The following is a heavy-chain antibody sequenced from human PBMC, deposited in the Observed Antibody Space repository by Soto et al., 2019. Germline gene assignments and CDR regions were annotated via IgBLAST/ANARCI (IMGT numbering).Heavy chain of an antibody. CDR1: GGSISSGGYY. J-gene: IGHJ4*02. V-gene: IGHV4-31*03. D-gene: IGHD2-15*01. CDR2: IYYGGST. CDR3: ARDGTGYCSGGSCAVDY. Sequence: SETLSLTCTVSGGSISSGGYYWSWIRQHPGKGLEWIGYIYYGGSTYYNPSLKSRVTISVDTSKNQFSLKLSSVTAADTAVYYCARDGTGYCSGGSCAVDYWGQGTLVTVSS.